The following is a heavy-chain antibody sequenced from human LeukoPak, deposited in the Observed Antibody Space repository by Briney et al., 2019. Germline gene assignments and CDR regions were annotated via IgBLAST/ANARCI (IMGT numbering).Heavy chain of an antibody. CDR3: ARYLSSSRYSYYYYMDV. CDR2: IIPIFGTA. V-gene: IGHV1-69*05. D-gene: IGHD6-13*01. CDR1: GGTFSSYA. Sequence: SVKVSCKASGGTFSSYAISWVRQAPGQGLEWMGGIIPIFGTANYAQKFQGRVTMTTDTSTSTAYMELRSLRSDDTAVYYCARYLSSSRYSYYYYMDVWGKGTTVTVSS. J-gene: IGHJ6*03.